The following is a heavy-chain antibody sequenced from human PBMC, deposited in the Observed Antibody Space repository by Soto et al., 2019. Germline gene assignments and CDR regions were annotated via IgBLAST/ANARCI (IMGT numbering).Heavy chain of an antibody. CDR1: GFTFSSYA. J-gene: IGHJ6*03. D-gene: IGHD1-20*01. CDR3: AKRRVTGPTVKDYYYMDV. CDR2: ISGSGDTT. Sequence: GESLKISCAASGFTFSSYAMTWVRQAPGKGLEWVSAISGSGDTTYYADSVKGRFTISRDNSKNTMFLQMNSLRPEDTAIYYCAKRRVTGPTVKDYYYMDVWGKGTTVTVSS. V-gene: IGHV3-23*01.